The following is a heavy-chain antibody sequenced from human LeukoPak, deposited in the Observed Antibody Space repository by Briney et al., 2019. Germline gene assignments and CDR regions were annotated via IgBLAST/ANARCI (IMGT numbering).Heavy chain of an antibody. CDR1: GFTFSSYA. D-gene: IGHD3-22*01. Sequence: GGSLRLSCAASGFTFSSYAMSWVRQAPGKGLEWVSAISGSGGSTYYADSVKGRFTISRDNSKNTLYLQMNSLRAEDTAVYYCAKGITMIVVVYYFDYGGQGTLVTVSS. CDR2: ISGSGGST. V-gene: IGHV3-23*01. CDR3: AKGITMIVVVYYFDY. J-gene: IGHJ4*02.